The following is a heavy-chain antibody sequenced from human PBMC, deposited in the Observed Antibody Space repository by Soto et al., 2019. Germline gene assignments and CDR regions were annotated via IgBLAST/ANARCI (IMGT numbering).Heavy chain of an antibody. CDR3: TTDRRTYCTNGVCYTNYYYGMDV. V-gene: IGHV3-15*07. Sequence: GGSLRLSCAASGFTFSNAWMNWVRQAPGKGLEWVGRIKSKTDGGTTDYAAPVKGRFTISRDDSKNTLYLQMNSLKTEDTAVYYCTTDRRTYCTNGVCYTNYYYGMDVWGQGTTVTVSS. D-gene: IGHD2-8*01. CDR1: GFTFSNAW. CDR2: IKSKTDGGTT. J-gene: IGHJ6*02.